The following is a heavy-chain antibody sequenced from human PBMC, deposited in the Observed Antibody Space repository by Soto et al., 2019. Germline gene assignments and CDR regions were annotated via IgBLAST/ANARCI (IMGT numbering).Heavy chain of an antibody. Sequence: QLQLQESGSGLVKPSQILSLTCAVSGGSISSGGYSWSWIRQPPGKGLEWIGYIYHSGSTYYNPSLKSRVTISVDRSKNQFSLKLSSVTAADTAVYYCARDLITAAAGYYYYYGMDVWGQGTTVTVSS. J-gene: IGHJ6*02. CDR1: GGSISSGGYS. CDR2: IYHSGST. D-gene: IGHD6-13*01. CDR3: ARDLITAAAGYYYYYGMDV. V-gene: IGHV4-30-2*01.